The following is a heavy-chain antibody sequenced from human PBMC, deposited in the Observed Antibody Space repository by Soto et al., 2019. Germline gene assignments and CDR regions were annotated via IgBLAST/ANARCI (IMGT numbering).Heavy chain of an antibody. D-gene: IGHD3-10*01. V-gene: IGHV4-39*01. J-gene: IGHJ6*03. CDR3: ARRIYYCSGSSYYYYMDV. Sequence: QLQLQESGPGLVKPSETLSLTCTVSGGSISSSSYYWGWIRQPPGKGLEWIGSIYYSGSTYYNPSLKSRVTISVDSSKTQFALKLSSVTAADTAVYYCARRIYYCSGSSYYYYMDVWCKGNTVTVSS. CDR2: IYYSGST. CDR1: GGSISSSSYY.